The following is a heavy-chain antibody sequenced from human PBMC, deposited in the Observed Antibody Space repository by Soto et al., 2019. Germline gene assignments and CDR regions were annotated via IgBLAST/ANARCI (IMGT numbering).Heavy chain of an antibody. D-gene: IGHD2-21*02. J-gene: IGHJ6*02. CDR2: IYYSGST. Sequence: PSETLSLTCTVSGGSISSYYWSWIRQPPGKGLEWIGYIYYSGSTNYNPSLKSRVTISVDTSKNQFSLKLSSVTAADTAVYYCARGGIVVVTDYYYYGMDVWGQGTTVTAP. CDR1: GGSISSYY. CDR3: ARGGIVVVTDYYYYGMDV. V-gene: IGHV4-59*01.